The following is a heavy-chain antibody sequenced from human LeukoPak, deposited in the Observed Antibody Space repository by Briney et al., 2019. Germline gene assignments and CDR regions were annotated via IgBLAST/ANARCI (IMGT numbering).Heavy chain of an antibody. J-gene: IGHJ6*03. CDR3: ARGTYYDFWSGYPHMDV. CDR2: MNPNSGNT. Sequence: ASVKVSCKASGYTFTSYDINWVRQATGQGLEWMGWMNPNSGNTGYAQKFQGRVTITRNTSISTAYMELSSLRSEDTAVYYCARGTYYDFWSGYPHMDVWGKGTTVTVSS. D-gene: IGHD3-3*01. V-gene: IGHV1-8*03. CDR1: GYTFTSYD.